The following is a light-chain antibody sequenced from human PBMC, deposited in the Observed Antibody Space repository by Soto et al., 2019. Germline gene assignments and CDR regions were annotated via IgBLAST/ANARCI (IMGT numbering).Light chain of an antibody. J-gene: IGKJ1*01. CDR2: GAS. CDR1: QSVISA. V-gene: IGKV3-15*01. CDR3: QQYLDWPPT. Sequence: EILMTQSPATLSVSPGERVTLSCRASQSVISALAWYLQKPGQVPRLLIYGASTRATGIPARFSASGSGTEFTLTISSLQSEDFAIYYCQQYLDWPPTFGQGTKVDIK.